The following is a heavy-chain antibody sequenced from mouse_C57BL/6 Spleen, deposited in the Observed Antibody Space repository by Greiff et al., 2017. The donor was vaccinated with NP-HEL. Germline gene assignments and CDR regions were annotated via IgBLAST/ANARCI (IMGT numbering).Heavy chain of an antibody. V-gene: IGHV1-52*01. CDR1: GYTFTSYW. D-gene: IGHD2-13*01. J-gene: IGHJ4*01. Sequence: VQLQQPGAELVRPGSSVKLSCKASGYTFTSYWMHWVKQRPIQGLEWIGNIDPSDSETHYNQKFKDKATLTVDKSSITAYMQLSSLTSEDSAVYYCARRGDLYAMDDWGQGTSVTVSS. CDR3: ARRGDLYAMDD. CDR2: IDPSDSET.